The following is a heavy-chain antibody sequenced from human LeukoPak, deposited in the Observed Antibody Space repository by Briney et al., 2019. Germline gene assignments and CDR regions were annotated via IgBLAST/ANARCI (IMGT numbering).Heavy chain of an antibody. J-gene: IGHJ5*02. CDR3: ARGSVLRYFDWLLCHYQYNWFDP. Sequence: SENLSLTCTVSGYSISSGYYWGWIRQPPGKGLEWIGSIYHSGSTYYNPSLKSRVTISVDTSKNQFSLKLSSVTAADTAVYYCARGSVLRYFDWLLCHYQYNWFDPWGQGTLVTVSS. CDR2: IYHSGST. D-gene: IGHD3-9*01. CDR1: GYSISSGYY. V-gene: IGHV4-38-2*02.